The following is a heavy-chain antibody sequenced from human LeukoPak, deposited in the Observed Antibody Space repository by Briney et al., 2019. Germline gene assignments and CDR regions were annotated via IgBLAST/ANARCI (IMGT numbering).Heavy chain of an antibody. V-gene: IGHV1-2*02. Sequence: VASVKVSCKASGYTFTGYYMHWVRQAPGQGLEWMGWINPSSGGTNYAQKFQGRVTMTRDTSISTAYMELRSLRSDDTAVYYCARDGGPITIFGVVSGYYYYYYMDVWGKGTTVTVSS. D-gene: IGHD3-3*01. CDR2: INPSSGGT. CDR1: GYTFTGYY. CDR3: ARDGGPITIFGVVSGYYYYYYMDV. J-gene: IGHJ6*03.